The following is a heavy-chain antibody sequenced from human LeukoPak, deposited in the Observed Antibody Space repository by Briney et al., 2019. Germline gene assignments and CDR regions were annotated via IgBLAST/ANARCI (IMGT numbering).Heavy chain of an antibody. CDR2: IYYSGST. Sequence: NPSETLSLTCAVYGGSFSGYYWSWIRQPPGKGLEWIGYIYYSGSTNYSPSLKSRVTISVDTSKNQFSLKLSSVTAADTAIYYCARRRKVPAPRAGDAFDIWGQGTMVTVSS. CDR3: ARRRKVPAPRAGDAFDI. V-gene: IGHV4-59*08. CDR1: GGSFSGYY. D-gene: IGHD2-21*02. J-gene: IGHJ3*02.